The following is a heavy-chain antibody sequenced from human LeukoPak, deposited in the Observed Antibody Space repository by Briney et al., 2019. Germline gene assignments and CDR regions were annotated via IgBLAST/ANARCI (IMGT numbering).Heavy chain of an antibody. J-gene: IGHJ5*02. V-gene: IGHV1-69*02. CDR1: GGTFSSYT. CDR2: IIPILGIA. CDR3: ARSPVLLWFGEFDP. Sequence: ASVKVSCKASGGTFSSYTISWVRQAPGQGREWMGRIIPILGIANYAQKFQGRVTITADKSTSTDYMELSSLRSEDTAVYYCARSPVLLWFGEFDPWGQGTLVTVSS. D-gene: IGHD3-10*01.